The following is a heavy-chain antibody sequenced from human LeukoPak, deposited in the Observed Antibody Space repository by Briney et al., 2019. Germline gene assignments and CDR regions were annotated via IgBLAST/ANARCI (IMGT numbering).Heavy chain of an antibody. V-gene: IGHV4-61*01. CDR3: ALGDYYDGGGRNWFDP. Sequence: PSETLSLTCTVSGGSVSSGSYYWSWIRQPPGKGLEWIGYIYYSGTTNYNPSLKSRVTMSVDTSRNQFSLRLTSVTAADTAVYYCALGDYYDGGGRNWFDPWGQGTLVTVSS. CDR2: IYYSGTT. D-gene: IGHD3-16*01. CDR1: GGSVSSGSYY. J-gene: IGHJ5*02.